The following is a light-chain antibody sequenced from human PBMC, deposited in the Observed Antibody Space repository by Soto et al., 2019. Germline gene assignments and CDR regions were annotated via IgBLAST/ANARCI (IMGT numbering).Light chain of an antibody. CDR3: CSDAGSSSYV. CDR1: SSVVWSLNF. Sequence: QSVLTQPASVSGSLGQSITISCTRPSSVVWSLNFASWYQQHPDKAPQVLIYEVTKRPPGVSNRFSGSKSGNTASLTISGLQADDEADYYCCSDAGSSSYVFGTGTKVTVL. CDR2: EVT. V-gene: IGLV2-23*02. J-gene: IGLJ1*01.